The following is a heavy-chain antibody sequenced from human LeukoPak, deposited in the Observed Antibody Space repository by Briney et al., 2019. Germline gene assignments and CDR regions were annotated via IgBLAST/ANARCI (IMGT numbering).Heavy chain of an antibody. D-gene: IGHD1-14*01. Sequence: SETLSLTCTVSRDSITSYYWTWVRHPPGKGLEWIGYIHRNGDTKNNPSLMSRLTMSVDTSKNQISLKLTSVTAADTALYYCARQPSGTAALDIWGQGTMVTVSS. CDR3: ARQPSGTAALDI. J-gene: IGHJ3*02. CDR1: RDSITSYY. CDR2: IHRNGDT. V-gene: IGHV4-59*08.